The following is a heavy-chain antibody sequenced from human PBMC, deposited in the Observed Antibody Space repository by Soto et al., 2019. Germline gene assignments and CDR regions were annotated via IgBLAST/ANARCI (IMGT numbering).Heavy chain of an antibody. CDR3: ARDPGQYDSSDRYYYYGMDV. Sequence: QVQLQESGPGLVKPSETLSLTCTVSGGSVSSGSYYWSWIRQPPGKGLEWIGYIYYSGSTNYNPSLKSRVTISVDTSKNQFSLKLSSVTAADTAVYYCARDPGQYDSSDRYYYYGMDVWGQGTTVTVSS. V-gene: IGHV4-61*01. CDR1: GGSVSSGSYY. CDR2: IYYSGST. D-gene: IGHD3-22*01. J-gene: IGHJ6*02.